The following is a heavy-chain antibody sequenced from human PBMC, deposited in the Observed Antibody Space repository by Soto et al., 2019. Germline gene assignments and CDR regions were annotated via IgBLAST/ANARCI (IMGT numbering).Heavy chain of an antibody. CDR2: IYNAGTDS. D-gene: IGHD2-21*01. CDR3: ARGLLGPDV. V-gene: IGHV3-74*01. Sequence: EVQLVESGGGLVQPGGSLRLSCAASGFTLSGRSMHWVRQAPGKGLVWVSGIYNAGTDSTYADSVKGRFTSSRDNAKNMRYLQMNRLRVEDTAVYYCARGLLGPDVWGKGTTVTVSS. CDR1: GFTLSGRS. J-gene: IGHJ6*04.